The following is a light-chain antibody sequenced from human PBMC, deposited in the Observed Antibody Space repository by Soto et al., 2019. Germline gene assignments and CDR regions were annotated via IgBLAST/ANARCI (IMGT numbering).Light chain of an antibody. CDR1: ESINQN. CDR2: GAS. V-gene: IGKV3-15*01. CDR3: QQYNTWTLT. Sequence: ETVMTQSPATLSVSPGEGATLSCRATESINQNLAWYQQKPGQAPRLLIHGASYRATGIPDRFSGRGSGTEFTLAISRLQSEDFAVYYCQQYNTWTLTVGGGTKVDSK. J-gene: IGKJ4*01.